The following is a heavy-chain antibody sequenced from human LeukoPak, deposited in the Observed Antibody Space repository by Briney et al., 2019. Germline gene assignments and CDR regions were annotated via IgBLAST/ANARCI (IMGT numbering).Heavy chain of an antibody. CDR1: GFTFSSYG. CDR3: ASWPGVWYGEDS. CDR2: IRYDGSKK. Sequence: PGGSLRLSCAASGFTFSSYGMHWVRQAPGKGLEWVAFIRYDGSKKYYADSVKGRFTISRDNSKNTLYLQMNSLRAEDTAVYYCASWPGVWYGEDSWGQGTLVTVSS. D-gene: IGHD3-10*01. V-gene: IGHV3-30*02. J-gene: IGHJ4*02.